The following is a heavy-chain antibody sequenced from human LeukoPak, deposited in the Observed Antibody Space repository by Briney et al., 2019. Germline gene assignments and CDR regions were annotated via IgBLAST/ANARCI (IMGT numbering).Heavy chain of an antibody. J-gene: IGHJ6*03. CDR3: ARAEISSALSISTDYYYYYMDV. V-gene: IGHV1-8*01. CDR2: MNPNSGNT. D-gene: IGHD3-16*02. CDR1: GYTFTSYD. Sequence: GASVKVSCKASGYTFTSYDINWVRQATGQGLEWMGWMNPNSGNTGYAQKFQGRVTMTRNTSISTAYMELSSLRSEDTAVYYCARAEISSALSISTDYYYYYMDVWGKGTTVTVSS.